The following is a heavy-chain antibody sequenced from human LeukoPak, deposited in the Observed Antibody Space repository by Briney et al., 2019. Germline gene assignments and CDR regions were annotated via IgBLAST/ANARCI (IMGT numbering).Heavy chain of an antibody. Sequence: SETLSLTCTVSGGSISSGGYYWSWIRQPPGKGLEWIGYIYHSGSTYYNPSLKSRVTISVDRSKNQFSLKLSSVTAADTAVYYCATIKLWFGELPYWGQGTLVTVSS. CDR3: ATIKLWFGELPY. CDR1: GGSISSGGYY. J-gene: IGHJ4*02. V-gene: IGHV4-30-2*01. CDR2: IYHSGST. D-gene: IGHD3-10*01.